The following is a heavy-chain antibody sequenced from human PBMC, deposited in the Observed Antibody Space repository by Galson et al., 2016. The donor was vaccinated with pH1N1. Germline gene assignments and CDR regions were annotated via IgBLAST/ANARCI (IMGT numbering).Heavy chain of an antibody. V-gene: IGHV3-48*04. CDR2: ISSSSSTI. Sequence: LSCAASGFTFSSYSMNWVRQAPGKGLEWVSYISSSSSTIYYADSVKGRFTISRDNAKNSLYLQMNSLRAEDTAVYYCARDQGGYGSGSFPAYYYYMDVWGKGTTVTVSS. CDR1: GFTFSSYS. CDR3: ARDQGGYGSGSFPAYYYYMDV. D-gene: IGHD3-10*01. J-gene: IGHJ6*03.